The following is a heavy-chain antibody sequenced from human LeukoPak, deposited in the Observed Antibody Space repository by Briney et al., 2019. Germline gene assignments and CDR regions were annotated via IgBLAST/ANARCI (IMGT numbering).Heavy chain of an antibody. CDR3: ARRPWNSDYYFDY. CDR2: IYHSGST. D-gene: IGHD1-7*01. V-gene: IGHV4-38-2*02. J-gene: IGHJ4*02. Sequence: KPSETLSLTCTVSGYSISSGYYWGWIRQPPGKGLEWIGSIYHSGSTYYNPSLKSRVTISVDTSKNQFSLKLSSVTAADTAVYYCARRPWNSDYYFDYWGQGTLVTVSS. CDR1: GYSISSGYY.